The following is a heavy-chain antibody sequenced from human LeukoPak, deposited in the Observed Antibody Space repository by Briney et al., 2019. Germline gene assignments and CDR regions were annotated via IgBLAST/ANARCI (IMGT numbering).Heavy chain of an antibody. CDR2: ISSSGSTI. V-gene: IGHV3-48*03. J-gene: IGHJ4*02. D-gene: IGHD3-22*01. CDR1: GFTFSSYE. Sequence: GGSLRLSCAASGFTFSSYEMNWVRQAPGKGLEWVSYISSSGSTIYYADSVKGRSTISRDNAKNSLYLQMKSLRAEDTAVYYCAREYHSSDYFDYWGQGTLVTVSS. CDR3: AREYHSSDYFDY.